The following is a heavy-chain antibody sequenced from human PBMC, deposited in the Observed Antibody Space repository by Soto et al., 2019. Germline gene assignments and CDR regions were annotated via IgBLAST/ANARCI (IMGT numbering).Heavy chain of an antibody. CDR1: GFIFGNFD. D-gene: IGHD3-16*01. CDR2: IWYDGSDK. V-gene: IGHV3-33*01. Sequence: QVQLVESGGGVVQPGRSLRLSCAASGFIFGNFDMHWVRRAPGKGLEWVALIWYDGSDKYYADSVKGRFTISRDNSMNTLHLQLNSLSAEDTAEYYCARDKGSGESCYDYWGQGMLVNVSS. CDR3: ARDKGSGESCYDY. J-gene: IGHJ4*02.